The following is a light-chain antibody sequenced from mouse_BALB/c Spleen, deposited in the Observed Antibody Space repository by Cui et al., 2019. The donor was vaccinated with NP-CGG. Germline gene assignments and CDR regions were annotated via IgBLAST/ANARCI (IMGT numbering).Light chain of an antibody. Sequence: QPVLPQESAPTTSPGETVTLTCRSSTGAVTTNNYANWVQEKPDHLFTGLIGGTNNRAPGVPARFSGSLIGDKAALSITGAQTEDEAIYFCALWYSNHWVFGGGTKLTVL. CDR3: ALWYSNHWV. CDR2: GTN. CDR1: TGAVTTNNY. V-gene: IGLV1*01. J-gene: IGLJ1*01.